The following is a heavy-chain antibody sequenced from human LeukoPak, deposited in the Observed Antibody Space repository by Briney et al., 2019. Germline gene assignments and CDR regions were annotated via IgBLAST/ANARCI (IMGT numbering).Heavy chain of an antibody. Sequence: GGSLRLSCAASGFTFSSYWMSWARQAPGKGLEWVANIKQDGSVKYYVDSVTGRFTISRDNSKNTLYLQMNSLRAEDTAVYYCAKFGSSPHTAPDYWGQGTLVTVSS. J-gene: IGHJ4*02. V-gene: IGHV3-7*03. CDR3: AKFGSSPHTAPDY. CDR1: GFTFSSYW. CDR2: IKQDGSVK. D-gene: IGHD2-15*01.